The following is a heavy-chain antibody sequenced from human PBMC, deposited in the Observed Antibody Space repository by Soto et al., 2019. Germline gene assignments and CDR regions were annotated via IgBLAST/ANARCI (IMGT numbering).Heavy chain of an antibody. J-gene: IGHJ4*02. V-gene: IGHV3-21*01. CDR2: ISSSSSYI. Sequence: GESLKISCAASGFTFSSYSMNWVRQAPGKGLEWVSSISSSSSYIYYADSVKGRFTISRDNAKNSLYLQMNSLRAEDTAVYYCARDPPYCSSTSCYGFDYWGQGTLVTVSS. CDR3: ARDPPYCSSTSCYGFDY. CDR1: GFTFSSYS. D-gene: IGHD2-2*01.